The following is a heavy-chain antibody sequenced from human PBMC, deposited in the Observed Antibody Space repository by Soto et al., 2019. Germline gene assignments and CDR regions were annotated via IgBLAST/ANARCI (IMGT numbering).Heavy chain of an antibody. V-gene: IGHV1-69*01. CDR3: ARTAPMDAGDKYYYDF. Sequence: SGEVCGKTSGGTVSTFCISWVRQAPGQGLERMGGIIPFFGTAEYSQKFEDRITITADESTNTVYMDLRSLTSEDTAIYYCARTAPMDAGDKYYYDFWGQGALVTVSS. D-gene: IGHD3-16*01. CDR2: IIPFFGTA. J-gene: IGHJ4*02. CDR1: GGTVSTFC.